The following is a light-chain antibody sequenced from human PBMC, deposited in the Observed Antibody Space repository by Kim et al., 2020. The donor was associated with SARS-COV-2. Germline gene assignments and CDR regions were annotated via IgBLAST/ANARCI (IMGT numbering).Light chain of an antibody. CDR1: SLRSYY. V-gene: IGLV3-19*01. CDR2: GKD. Sequence: VALGHTVRITFRGDSLRSYYATWYQQMPGQAPKVVIYGKDNRPSGIPYRFSGSSSGNTTYLTITGTQAGDEADYYCNSRDSNDNVVFGGGTKVAVL. CDR3: NSRDSNDNVV. J-gene: IGLJ2*01.